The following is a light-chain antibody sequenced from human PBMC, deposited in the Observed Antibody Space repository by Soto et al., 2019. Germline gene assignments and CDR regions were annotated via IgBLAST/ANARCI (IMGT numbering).Light chain of an antibody. CDR3: SSYTSSSTLHVV. CDR1: SRNVGGYNY. CDR2: DVS. Sequence: QSGLTQPASVSGSPGQSFTISCTGSSRNVGGYNYFSWYQQHPGKAPKLLIYDVSNRHSGVAHRFSGSKSGNTASLTISGLQAEDEADYYCSSYTSSSTLHVVFGGGTKVTVL. J-gene: IGLJ2*01. V-gene: IGLV2-14*01.